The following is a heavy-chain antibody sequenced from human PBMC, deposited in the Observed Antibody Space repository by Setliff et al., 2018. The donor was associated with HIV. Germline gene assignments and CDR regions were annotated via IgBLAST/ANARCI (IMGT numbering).Heavy chain of an antibody. J-gene: IGHJ4*02. V-gene: IGHV4-30-4*08. CDR1: GGSIASGDYY. CDR2: IHYSGFT. D-gene: IGHD3-10*01. Sequence: SETLSLTCTVSGGSIASGDYYWNWIRQPPGKGLEWIGYIHYSGFTYYKPSLKSRVTISVDTSKNQFSLKLSSVTAADTAVYYCARYYYGSQTMLDYWGQGTLVTGSS. CDR3: ARYYYGSQTMLDY.